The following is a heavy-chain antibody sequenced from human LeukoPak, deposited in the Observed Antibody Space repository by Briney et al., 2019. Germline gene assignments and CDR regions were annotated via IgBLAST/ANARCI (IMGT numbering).Heavy chain of an antibody. V-gene: IGHV3-48*01. J-gene: IGHJ6*02. CDR3: ARARRGMDV. CDR1: GFTFSSYS. CDR2: ISGSGGTM. Sequence: GGSLRLSCAASGFTFSSYSINWVRQAPGKGLEWVSYISGSGGTMYYADSVKGRFTISRDNVKNSLYLQMNSLRVADTAVYYCARARRGMDVWGQGTTVTVSS.